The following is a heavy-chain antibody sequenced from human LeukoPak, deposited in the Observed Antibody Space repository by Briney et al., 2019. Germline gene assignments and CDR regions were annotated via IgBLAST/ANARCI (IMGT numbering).Heavy chain of an antibody. V-gene: IGHV4-59*01. Sequence: PSETLSLTCTVSGGSISIYYWSWIRQPPGKGLEWIGYIYYSGSTNYNPSLKSRVTISVDTSKNQFSLKLSSVTAADTAVYYCARDSSGYYGHFQHWGQGTLVTVSS. CDR1: GGSISIYY. D-gene: IGHD3-22*01. CDR3: ARDSSGYYGHFQH. J-gene: IGHJ1*01. CDR2: IYYSGST.